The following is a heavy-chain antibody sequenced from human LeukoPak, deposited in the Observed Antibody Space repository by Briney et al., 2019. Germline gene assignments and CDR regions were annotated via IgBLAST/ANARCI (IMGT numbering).Heavy chain of an antibody. CDR1: GFTFSSYS. CDR3: AREGPSYGSGSYLDY. CDR2: ISGRSSTI. Sequence: GGSLRLSCAASGFTFSSYSMNWVRQAPGKGLEWVSYISGRSSTIYYADSVKGRFTISRDNAKNSLYLQMNSLRAEDTAVYYCAREGPSYGSGSYLDYWGQGTLVTVSS. V-gene: IGHV3-48*01. D-gene: IGHD3-10*01. J-gene: IGHJ4*02.